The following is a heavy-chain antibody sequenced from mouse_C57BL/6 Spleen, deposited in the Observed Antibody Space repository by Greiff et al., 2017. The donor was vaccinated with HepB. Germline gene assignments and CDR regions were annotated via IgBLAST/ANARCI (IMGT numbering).Heavy chain of an antibody. CDR3: AREGFAY. CDR1: GYTFTSYG. CDR2: IYPRSGNT. J-gene: IGHJ3*01. V-gene: IGHV1-81*01. Sequence: QVQLQQSGAELARPGASVKLSCKASGYTFTSYGISWVKQRTGQGLVWIGEIYPRSGNTYYNEKFKGKATLTADKSSSTAYMELRSLTSEDSAVYFCAREGFAYWGQGTLVTVSA.